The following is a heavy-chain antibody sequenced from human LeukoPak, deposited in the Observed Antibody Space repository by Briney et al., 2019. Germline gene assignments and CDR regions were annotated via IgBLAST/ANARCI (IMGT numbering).Heavy chain of an antibody. CDR1: GGSFSDYY. J-gene: IGHJ4*02. Sequence: SETLSLTCAVYGGSFSDYYWSWIRQPPGKGLEWIGEIDHSGSTNYNPSLKSRVTISVDTSKNQFSLKLSSVTAADTAVYYCARDRGRNSFDHWGQGTLVSVSS. CDR3: ARDRGRNSFDH. D-gene: IGHD1-14*01. V-gene: IGHV4-34*01. CDR2: IDHSGST.